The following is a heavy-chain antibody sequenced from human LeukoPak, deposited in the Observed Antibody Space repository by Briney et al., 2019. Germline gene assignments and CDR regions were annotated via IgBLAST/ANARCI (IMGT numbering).Heavy chain of an antibody. D-gene: IGHD2-2*01. CDR2: ILPILGIG. V-gene: IGHV1-69*02. CDR3: ARYRTPDCSTTSCYDAFDI. Sequence: GASVKVSCNASGGPFSRYTISWLRQAPGHGLGWWGRILPILGIGNYAQKFQSRVTITADNSTSTAYMQLSSLRSEDTAVYYCARYRTPDCSTTSCYDAFDIWGQGTMVTVSS. CDR1: GGPFSRYT. J-gene: IGHJ3*02.